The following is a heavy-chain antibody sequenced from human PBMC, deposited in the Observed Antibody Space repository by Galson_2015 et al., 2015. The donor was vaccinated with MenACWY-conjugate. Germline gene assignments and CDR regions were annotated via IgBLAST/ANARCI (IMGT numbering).Heavy chain of an antibody. CDR3: ARLFYPSEYFQH. D-gene: IGHD3-16*02. Sequence: ETLSLTCTVSGGSISGYYWSWIRQPPEKGLEWIGYIHYSGSTNYNPSLKSRVTISVDSSKNQFFLKLSSVTAADTAVYYCARLFYPSEYFQHWGQGTLVTVSS. CDR2: IHYSGST. CDR1: GGSISGYY. V-gene: IGHV4-59*01. J-gene: IGHJ1*01.